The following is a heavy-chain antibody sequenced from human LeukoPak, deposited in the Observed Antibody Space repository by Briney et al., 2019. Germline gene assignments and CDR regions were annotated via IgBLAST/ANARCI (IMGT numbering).Heavy chain of an antibody. V-gene: IGHV4-59*01. CDR2: MYYSGST. D-gene: IGHD3-22*01. CDR3: ARAGYDTSVFWYFDL. Sequence: SETLSLTCSVSGGSISNYYWSWIRQPPGKGLEWIGSMYYSGSTNYNPSLKSRATISEDTSKKQFSLKLSSVTAADTAVYYCARAGYDTSVFWYFDLWGRGTLVTVSS. CDR1: GGSISNYY. J-gene: IGHJ2*01.